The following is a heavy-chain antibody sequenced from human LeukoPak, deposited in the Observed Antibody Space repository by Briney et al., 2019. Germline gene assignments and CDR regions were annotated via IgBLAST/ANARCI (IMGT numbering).Heavy chain of an antibody. J-gene: IGHJ4*02. V-gene: IGHV4-59*08. CDR3: ARHKPTGSYPLEL. D-gene: IGHD3-10*01. CDR2: IYYTGST. Sequence: SETLSLTCTVSGGSISGYYWSWLWQPPGKGLEWIGHIYYTGSTNYNPSLRSRLTISLDTSTSQFSLRLGSVTAADTAVYYCARHKPTGSYPLELWGQGTLVTVSS. CDR1: GGSISGYY.